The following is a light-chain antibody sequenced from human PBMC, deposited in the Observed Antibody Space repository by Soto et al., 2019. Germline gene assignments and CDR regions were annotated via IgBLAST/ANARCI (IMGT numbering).Light chain of an antibody. V-gene: IGKV3-11*01. J-gene: IGKJ2*01. CDR2: DAS. CDR3: QQRSNWPPYT. CDR1: QSVSRY. Sequence: EIVLTQSPATLSLSPGERATLSCRASQSVSRYLAWYQQKPGQAPRLLIYDASNRATGIPARFSGSGSGTDFPLTISSLEPEEFAVYYCQQRSNWPPYTLGKGTKLEIK.